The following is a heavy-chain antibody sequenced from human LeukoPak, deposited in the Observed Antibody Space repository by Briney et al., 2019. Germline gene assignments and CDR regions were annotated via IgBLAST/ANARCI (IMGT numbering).Heavy chain of an antibody. J-gene: IGHJ3*02. D-gene: IGHD3-22*01. V-gene: IGHV3-48*04. CDR3: ARARTTQILYYDRPDAFDI. CDR1: GFTFSDYA. CDR2: ISSSSTTI. Sequence: GGSLRLSCAASGFTFSDYAMNWVRQAPGKGLEWVSYISSSSTTIQYSDSVRGRFTISRDNAKNSLYLQMRSLRAEDTAVYYCARARTTQILYYDRPDAFDIWGQGTMVTVSS.